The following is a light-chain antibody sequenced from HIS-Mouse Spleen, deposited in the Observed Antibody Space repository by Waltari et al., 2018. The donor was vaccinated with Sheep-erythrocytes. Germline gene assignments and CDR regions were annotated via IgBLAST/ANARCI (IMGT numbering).Light chain of an antibody. CDR3: CSYAGSYNHV. CDR2: DVS. J-gene: IGLJ1*01. CDR1: SSDVGGYNY. Sequence: QSALTQPRSVSGSPGQSVTISCTGTSSDVGGYNYVSCYQQHPGTAPKLMIYDVSKRPSGVPDRFSGSKSGNTASLTISGLQAEDEADYYCCSYAGSYNHVFATGTKVTVL. V-gene: IGLV2-11*01.